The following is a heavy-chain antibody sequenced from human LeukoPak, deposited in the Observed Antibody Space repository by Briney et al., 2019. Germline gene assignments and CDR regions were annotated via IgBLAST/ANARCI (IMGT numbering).Heavy chain of an antibody. D-gene: IGHD3-3*01. V-gene: IGHV3-23*01. CDR3: ARGLVSVFWGGPDGFAP. Sequence: GGSLRLSCAASGFTFSSFAMSWVRQAPGKGLGWVSLISGSGGSTYYADSVKGRFTISRDNSKNTLYLQMSSLRAEDTAVYYCARGLVSVFWGGPDGFAPGGGGPLVTV. J-gene: IGHJ5*02. CDR2: ISGSGGST. CDR1: GFTFSSFA.